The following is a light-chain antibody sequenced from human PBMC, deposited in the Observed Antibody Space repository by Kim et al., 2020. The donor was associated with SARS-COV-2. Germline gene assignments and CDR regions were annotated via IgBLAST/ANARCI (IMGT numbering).Light chain of an antibody. V-gene: IGKV1-5*03. CDR3: QHYNSYPYT. Sequence: AFVGDRVTVTCRASQSISDWLALYQQKPGKAPNLLVYRASTLESGVPSRFSGIGSGTEFSLTIASLQPDDFATYYCQHYNSYPYTFGQGTKLDI. CDR1: QSISDW. CDR2: RAS. J-gene: IGKJ2*01.